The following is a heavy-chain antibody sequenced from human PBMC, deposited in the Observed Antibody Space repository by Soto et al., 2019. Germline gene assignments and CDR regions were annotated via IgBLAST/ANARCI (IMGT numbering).Heavy chain of an antibody. CDR2: VHVGEGHT. CDR3: ARSNHPTPYYFDIRFVP. Sequence: QVRLVQSGAEVKKPGASVRISCKASGYTFSGYSIHWMRQAPGQGLEWMGWVHVGEGHTKYSQKFQGRVTFTKDISATTAYMELRGLRFEDTAVYYCARSNHPTPYYFDIRFVPCGQGTLVTVSS. J-gene: IGHJ5*02. D-gene: IGHD3-9*01. CDR1: GYTFSGYS. V-gene: IGHV1-3*01.